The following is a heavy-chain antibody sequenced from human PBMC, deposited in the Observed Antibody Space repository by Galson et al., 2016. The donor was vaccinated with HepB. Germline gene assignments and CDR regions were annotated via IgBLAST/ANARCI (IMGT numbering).Heavy chain of an antibody. V-gene: IGHV3-23*01. Sequence: SLRLSCAASGFNFTTYVMIWVRQAPGKGLEWVSALSGSGFVGTDSSASYADSVKGRFTISSDNSKNTLYLEMSSLRAEDTAVYYCARVPYSSSRLFLSRVNAYYYYMDVWGKGTTVTVSS. D-gene: IGHD6-13*01. CDR3: ARVPYSSSRLFLSRVNAYYYYMDV. CDR2: LSGSGFVGTDSSA. CDR1: GFNFTTYV. J-gene: IGHJ6*03.